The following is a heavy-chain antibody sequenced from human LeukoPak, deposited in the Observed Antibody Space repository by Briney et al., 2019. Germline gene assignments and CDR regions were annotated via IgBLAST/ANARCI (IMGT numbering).Heavy chain of an antibody. J-gene: IGHJ4*02. CDR2: INHSGST. D-gene: IGHD3-16*02. CDR1: GGSFSGYY. V-gene: IGHV4-34*01. CDR3: ARLYDYVWGSYRWHFDY. Sequence: SSETLSLTCAVYGGSFSGYYWSWIRQPPGKGLEWIGEINHSGSTNYNPSLKSRVTISVDTSKNQFSLKLSSVTAADTAVYYCARLYDYVWGSYRWHFDYWGQGTPVTVSS.